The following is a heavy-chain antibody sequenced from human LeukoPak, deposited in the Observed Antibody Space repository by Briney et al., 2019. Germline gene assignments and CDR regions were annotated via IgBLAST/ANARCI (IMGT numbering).Heavy chain of an antibody. CDR1: GFTFSSNA. D-gene: IGHD3-10*01. V-gene: IGHV3-23*01. CDR2: ISTSGSST. Sequence: PGGSLRLSCAASGFTFSSNAMSWVRQAPGKGLEWVSTISTSGSSTYYADSVKGRFTLSRDNSKNTLYLQVNSLRGEDTAVYYCATTSYYGAAYFHYWGQGTLVTVSS. J-gene: IGHJ4*02. CDR3: ATTSYYGAAYFHY.